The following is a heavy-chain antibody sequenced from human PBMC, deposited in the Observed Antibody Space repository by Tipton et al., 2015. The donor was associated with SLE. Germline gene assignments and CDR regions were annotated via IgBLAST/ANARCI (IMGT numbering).Heavy chain of an antibody. CDR2: IYYSGST. CDR1: SITSY. CDR3: AREYSGYDYRTFDH. D-gene: IGHD5-12*01. V-gene: IGHV4-39*07. Sequence: SITSYWMTWVRQAPGKGLEWIGSIYYSGSTYYNPSLKSRVTISVDTSKNQFSLKLRSVTAADTAVYYCAREYSGYDYRTFDHWGQGTLVTVSS. J-gene: IGHJ4*02.